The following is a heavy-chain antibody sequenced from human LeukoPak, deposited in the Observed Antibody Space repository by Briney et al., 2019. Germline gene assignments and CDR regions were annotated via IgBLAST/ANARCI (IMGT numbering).Heavy chain of an antibody. CDR3: ARHTAVAGTWFDP. V-gene: IGHV5-10-1*01. D-gene: IGHD6-19*01. CDR1: GYRFTSYW. CDR2: IDPSDSYT. J-gene: IGHJ5*02. Sequence: GEPLQISCKGSGYRFTSYWISWVRQMPGKGLEWMGRIDPSDSYTNYSPSFQGHVTISADKSISTAYLQWSSLKASDTAMYYCARHTAVAGTWFDPWGQGTLVTVSS.